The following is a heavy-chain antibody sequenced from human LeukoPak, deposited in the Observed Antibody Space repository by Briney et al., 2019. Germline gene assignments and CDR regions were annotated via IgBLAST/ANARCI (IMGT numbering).Heavy chain of an antibody. CDR3: ASIGYSYGPLDY. Sequence: PGGSLRLSCAASGFTFSSHAMSWVRQAPGKGLEWVSAISGSGDNTYYADSVKGRFTIFRDNSKNTLYLQMNSLRAEDTAVYNCASIGYSYGPLDYWGQGTLVTVSS. D-gene: IGHD5-18*01. V-gene: IGHV3-23*01. CDR2: ISGSGDNT. J-gene: IGHJ4*02. CDR1: GFTFSSHA.